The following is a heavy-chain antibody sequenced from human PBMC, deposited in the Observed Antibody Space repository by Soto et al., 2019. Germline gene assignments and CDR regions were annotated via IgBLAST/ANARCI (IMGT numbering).Heavy chain of an antibody. CDR3: ARDPPPPDY. Sequence: QVQLVQSGAEVKKPGASVKVSCKASGYTFASYAISWMRQAPGQGLEWMGWISAYNGNTNYAQKLQDSVTMTTDTXXXXXXXXXXXXXXXXXXXXXCARDPPPPDYWGQGTLVT. V-gene: IGHV1-18*01. J-gene: IGHJ4*02. CDR1: GYTFASYA. CDR2: ISAYNGNT.